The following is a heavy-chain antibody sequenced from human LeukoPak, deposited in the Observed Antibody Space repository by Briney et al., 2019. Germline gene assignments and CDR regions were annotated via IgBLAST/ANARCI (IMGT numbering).Heavy chain of an antibody. CDR3: ARDWDGSGTSLDY. CDR2: IKQDGSEK. J-gene: IGHJ4*02. Sequence: PGGSLRLSCAASGFTFSTYWMSWVRQAPGKGLEWVANIKQDGSEKYYVDSVKGRFSISRDNAKRSLHLQMNSLRADDTAVYYCARDWDGSGTSLDYWGQGTLVTVSS. V-gene: IGHV3-7*04. CDR1: GFTFSTYW. D-gene: IGHD3-10*01.